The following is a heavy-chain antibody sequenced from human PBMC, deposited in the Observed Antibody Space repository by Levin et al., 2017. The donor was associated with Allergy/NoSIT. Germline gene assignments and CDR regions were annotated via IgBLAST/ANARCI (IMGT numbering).Heavy chain of an antibody. CDR2: IYPDDSDI. CDR1: GYIFSDYW. D-gene: IGHD3-10*01. V-gene: IGHV5-51*01. J-gene: IGHJ6*02. Sequence: PGESLKISCQGSGYIFSDYWIGWVRQMPGQGPEWMGVIYPDDSDIKYSPSFQGQVTISADKSLNTAYLQWNSLKASDTAIYYCARAAFGESLSLPHFYFGMDVWGQGTTVTVSS. CDR3: ARAAFGESLSLPHFYFGMDV.